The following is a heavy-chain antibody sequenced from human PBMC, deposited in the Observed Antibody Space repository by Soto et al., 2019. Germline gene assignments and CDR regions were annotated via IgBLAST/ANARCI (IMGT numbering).Heavy chain of an antibody. V-gene: IGHV4-61*08. CDR3: ARGIALIGVVVPAAIGNWFDP. D-gene: IGHD2-2*02. Sequence: PSETLSLTCTVSGGSISSGDYYWSWIRQPPGKGLEWIAYIYYSVTSYNPSLKSRVSISLDTSKNQFSLKLSSVTAADTAVYYCARGIALIGVVVPAAIGNWFDPWGQGTLVTVSS. CDR1: GGSISSGDYY. J-gene: IGHJ5*02. CDR2: IYYSVT.